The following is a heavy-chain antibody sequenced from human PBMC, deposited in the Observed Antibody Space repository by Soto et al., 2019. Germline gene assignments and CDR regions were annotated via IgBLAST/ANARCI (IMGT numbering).Heavy chain of an antibody. J-gene: IGHJ6*02. CDR1: GGTLSSYA. D-gene: IGHD1-26*01. V-gene: IGHV1-69*01. Sequence: QVQLVQSGAEVKKPGSSVKVSCKASGGTLSSYAISWVRQAPGQGLEWMGGIIPIFGTANYAQKLQGRDTSPADESTITGDVELNSLRSEDRCVCDWARLNSGCSRRVGIDVWGPGTTVTGAS. CDR3: ARLNSGCSRRVGIDV. CDR2: IIPIFGTA.